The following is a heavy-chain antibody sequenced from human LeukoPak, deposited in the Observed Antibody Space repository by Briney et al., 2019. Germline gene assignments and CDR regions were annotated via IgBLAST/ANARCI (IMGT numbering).Heavy chain of an antibody. V-gene: IGHV3-23*01. Sequence: GGSLRLSCAASGFTFSSYGMHWVRQAPEKGLEWVSTINTGDITFYANSVKGRFTISRDNSKNALFLQMNSLRAEDTAIYYCVKGGFTYYDDWGQGTLVTVSS. CDR1: GFTFSSYG. J-gene: IGHJ4*02. D-gene: IGHD3-22*01. CDR3: VKGGFTYYDD. CDR2: INTGDIT.